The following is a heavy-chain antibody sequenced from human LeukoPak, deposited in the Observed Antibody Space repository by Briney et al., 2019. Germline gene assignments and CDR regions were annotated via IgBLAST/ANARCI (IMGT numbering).Heavy chain of an antibody. Sequence: GGSLRLSCAASGFTFSSYSMNWVRQAPGKGLEWVSSISGSSSYIYYADSVQGRFTISKDNAKNSLYLQMNGLRAEDTAVYYCATTPGGDSSGYYPWYFDLWGRGTLVTVSS. CDR3: ATTPGGDSSGYYPWYFDL. CDR1: GFTFSSYS. J-gene: IGHJ2*01. V-gene: IGHV3-21*01. D-gene: IGHD3-22*01. CDR2: ISGSSSYI.